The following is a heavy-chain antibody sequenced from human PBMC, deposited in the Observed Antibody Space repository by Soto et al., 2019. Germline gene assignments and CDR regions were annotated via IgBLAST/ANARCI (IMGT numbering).Heavy chain of an antibody. CDR1: GFTFSSYS. CDR3: ATYRNDYGDPRPFDY. D-gene: IGHD4-17*01. CDR2: ISSSSSYI. Sequence: NPGGSLRLSCAASGFTFSSYSMNWVRQAPGKGLEWVSSISSSSSYIYYADSVKGRFTISRDNAKNSLYLQMNSLRAEDTAVYYCATYRNDYGDPRPFDYWGQGTLVTVSS. J-gene: IGHJ4*02. V-gene: IGHV3-21*01.